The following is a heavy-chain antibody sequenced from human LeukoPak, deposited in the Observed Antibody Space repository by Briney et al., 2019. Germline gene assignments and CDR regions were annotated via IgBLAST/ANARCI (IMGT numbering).Heavy chain of an antibody. CDR1: RYTFTGYY. CDR2: INPNSGGT. CDR3: ARDHYDSSGYFNWFDP. J-gene: IGHJ5*02. V-gene: IGHV1-2*02. D-gene: IGHD3-22*01. Sequence: ASVKVSCKASRYTFTGYYMHWVRQAPGQGLEWMGWINPNSGGTNYAQKFQGRVTMTRDTSISTAYMELSRLRSDDTAVYYCARDHYDSSGYFNWFDPWGQGTLVTVSS.